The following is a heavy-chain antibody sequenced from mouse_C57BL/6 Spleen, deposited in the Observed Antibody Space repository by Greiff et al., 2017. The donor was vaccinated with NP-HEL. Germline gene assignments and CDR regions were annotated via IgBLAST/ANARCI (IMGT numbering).Heavy chain of an antibody. CDR3: ARGGTIVTEDYFDY. V-gene: IGHV1-61*01. J-gene: IGHJ2*01. Sequence: QVQLQQPGAELVRPGSSVKLSCKASGYTFTSYWMDWVKQRPGQGLEWIGNIYPSDSETHYNQKFKDKATLTVDKSSSTAYMQLSSLTSEDSAVYYCARGGTIVTEDYFDYWGQGTTLTVSS. CDR2: IYPSDSET. D-gene: IGHD2-5*01. CDR1: GYTFTSYW.